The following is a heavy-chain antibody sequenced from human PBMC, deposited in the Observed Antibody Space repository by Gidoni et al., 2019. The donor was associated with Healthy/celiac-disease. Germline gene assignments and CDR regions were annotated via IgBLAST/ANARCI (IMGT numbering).Heavy chain of an antibody. J-gene: IGHJ5*02. D-gene: IGHD2-2*02. Sequence: QVQLVQSGAELKKPGASVKVSCKASGYTFPSYAINWVRQATGQGFEWMGWMNPNSGNTGYAQKFQGRVTMTRNTSISTAYMELSSLRSEDTAVYYCARQEDCSSTSCYILWFDPWGQGTLVTVSS. V-gene: IGHV1-8*01. CDR2: MNPNSGNT. CDR1: GYTFPSYA. CDR3: ARQEDCSSTSCYILWFDP.